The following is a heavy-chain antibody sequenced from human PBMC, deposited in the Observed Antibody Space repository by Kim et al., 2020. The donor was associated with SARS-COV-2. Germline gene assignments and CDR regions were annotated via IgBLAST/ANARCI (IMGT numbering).Heavy chain of an antibody. CDR3: ARDGDGYNSHWFDP. Sequence: AQKFQGRVTMTRDTSTSTVYMELSSLRSEDTAVYYCARDGDGYNSHWFDPWGQGTLVTVSS. V-gene: IGHV1-46*01. J-gene: IGHJ5*02. D-gene: IGHD5-12*01.